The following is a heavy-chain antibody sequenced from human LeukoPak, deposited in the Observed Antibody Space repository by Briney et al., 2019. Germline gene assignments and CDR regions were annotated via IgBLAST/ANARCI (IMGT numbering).Heavy chain of an antibody. J-gene: IGHJ4*02. V-gene: IGHV1-3*04. Sequence: ASVNVSCKASGYTFTTYPMHWVRQAPGQRLEWMGWINTDNGNTKYSQTFQGRVTTSSDTSATTAYMELNSLRSEDTAVYYCARDAAGLLVHWGQGTLVTVSS. CDR1: GYTFTTYP. CDR2: INTDNGNT. D-gene: IGHD6-13*01. CDR3: ARDAAGLLVH.